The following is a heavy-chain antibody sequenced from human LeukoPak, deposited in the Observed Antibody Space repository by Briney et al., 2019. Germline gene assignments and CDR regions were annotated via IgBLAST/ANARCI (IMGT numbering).Heavy chain of an antibody. J-gene: IGHJ4*02. CDR3: AGSTHYYDSSGNFDY. V-gene: IGHV1-18*01. CDR1: GYTFTSYG. Sequence: GASVKVSCKASGYTFTSYGISWLRQAPGQGLEWMGWISAYNGNTNYAQKLQGRVTMTTDTSTSTAYMELRSLRSDDTAVYYCAGSTHYYDSSGNFDYWGQGTLVTVSS. CDR2: ISAYNGNT. D-gene: IGHD3-22*01.